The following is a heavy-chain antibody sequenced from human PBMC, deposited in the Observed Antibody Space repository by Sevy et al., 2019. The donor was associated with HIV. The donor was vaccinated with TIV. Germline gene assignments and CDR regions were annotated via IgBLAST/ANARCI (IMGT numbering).Heavy chain of an antibody. CDR1: GFTVSSNY. V-gene: IGHV3-53*01. J-gene: IGHJ4*02. Sequence: GGSLRLSCAASGFTVSSNYMSWVRQAPGKGLEWVSVIYSGGSTYYADSVKGRFTISRDNSKNTLYLQMNSLRAEDTAVYYCAKDRLKYSSSLAGYWGQGTLVTVSS. D-gene: IGHD6-6*01. CDR2: IYSGGST. CDR3: AKDRLKYSSSLAGY.